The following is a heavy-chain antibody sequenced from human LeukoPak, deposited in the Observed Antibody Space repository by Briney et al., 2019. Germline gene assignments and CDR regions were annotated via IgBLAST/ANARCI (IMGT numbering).Heavy chain of an antibody. Sequence: GGSLRLSCAASGFTFSDYYMSWIRQAPGEGLEWVSYISSSGGTIYYADSVKGRFTISRDNAKNSLYLQMNSLRAEDTAVYYCARKHIVVVTAIRPYYYYYMDVWGKGTTVTVSS. J-gene: IGHJ6*03. CDR1: GFTFSDYY. CDR3: ARKHIVVVTAIRPYYYYYMDV. D-gene: IGHD2-21*02. V-gene: IGHV3-11*01. CDR2: ISSSGGTI.